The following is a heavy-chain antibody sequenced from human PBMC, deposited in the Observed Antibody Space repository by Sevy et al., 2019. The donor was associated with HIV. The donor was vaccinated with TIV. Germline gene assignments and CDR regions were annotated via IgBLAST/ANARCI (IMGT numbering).Heavy chain of an antibody. CDR1: GFTFSNAW. J-gene: IGHJ3*02. D-gene: IGHD3-3*01. CDR2: IKSKTDGGTT. CDR3: TTDTGISDYDFWSGRDDTFDN. Sequence: GGSLRLSCAASGFTFSNAWMSWVRQAPGKGLEWVGRIKSKTDGGTTDYAALVKGIFTIATDESKNTLYLQMNSLKTEETAVYYCTTDTGISDYDFWSGRDDTFDNWGQGTMVTVSS. V-gene: IGHV3-15*01.